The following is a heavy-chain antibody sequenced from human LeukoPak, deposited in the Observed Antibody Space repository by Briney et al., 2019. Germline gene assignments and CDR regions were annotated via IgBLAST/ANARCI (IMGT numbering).Heavy chain of an antibody. CDR2: ISIINSYL. D-gene: IGHD6-6*01. CDR1: GFTVSSAS. CDR3: ARDQFSIASRVYAFDI. Sequence: GGCLRLSCAASGFTVSSASMGWVRQARGKGLGWVSSISIINSYLYYAHSVKGQFTMSRDNPKNSLYLQMNSLRAEDTAVYHCARDQFSIASRVYAFDIWVQ. J-gene: IGHJ3*02. V-gene: IGHV3-21*01.